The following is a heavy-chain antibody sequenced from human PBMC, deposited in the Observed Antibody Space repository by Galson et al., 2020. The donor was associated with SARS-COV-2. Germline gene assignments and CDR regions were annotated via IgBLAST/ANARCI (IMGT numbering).Heavy chain of an antibody. Sequence: SETLSLTCTVSGGPISSSNYYWGWVRQPPGEGLEWIGSIYYTESNYYNPSLTSRVTMSVDTSRNQFSLKLSSVIAADTAVYYCARQILTGYYSFYYFDFWGQGTLVTVSS. V-gene: IGHV4-39*01. CDR2: IYYTESN. CDR3: ARQILTGYYSFYYFDF. CDR1: GGPISSSNYY. D-gene: IGHD3-9*01. J-gene: IGHJ4*02.